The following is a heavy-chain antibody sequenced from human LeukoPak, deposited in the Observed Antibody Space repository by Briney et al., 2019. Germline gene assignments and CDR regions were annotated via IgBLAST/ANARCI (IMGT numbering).Heavy chain of an antibody. CDR3: ARDSPPDY. CDR2: IYHSGST. CDR1: GGFICSGGYL. J-gene: IGHJ4*02. Sequence: PSVTLSLTCTVWGGFICSGGYLWRWVRQPPGRGLEWIGYIYHSGSTYYNPSLKSRVTISVDRSKNQFSLKLSSVTAADTAVYYCARDSPPDYWGQGTLVTVSS. V-gene: IGHV4-30-2*01.